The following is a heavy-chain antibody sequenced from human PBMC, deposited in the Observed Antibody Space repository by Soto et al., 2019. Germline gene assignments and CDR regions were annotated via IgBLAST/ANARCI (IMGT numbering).Heavy chain of an antibody. J-gene: IGHJ4*02. V-gene: IGHV1-69*05. D-gene: IGHD1-26*01. CDR3: ARDLGGSYYAPVDY. Sequence: GASVKVSCKASGGTFSSYAISWVRQAPGQGLEWMGGIIPIFGTANYAQKFQGRVTMTTDTSTSTAYMELRSLRSDDTAVYYCARDLGGSYYAPVDYWGQGTLVTVSS. CDR1: GGTFSSYA. CDR2: IIPIFGTA.